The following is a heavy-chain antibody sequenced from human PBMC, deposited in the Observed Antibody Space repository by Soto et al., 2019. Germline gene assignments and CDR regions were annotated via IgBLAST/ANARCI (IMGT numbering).Heavy chain of an antibody. CDR2: ISGSGGST. D-gene: IGHD1-1*01. J-gene: IGHJ4*02. V-gene: IGHV3-23*01. Sequence: GGSLRLSCAASGFTFSSYGMSWVRQAPGKGLEWVSDISGSGGSTYYADSAKGRFTISRDNSKNTLFLQMNTLRAEDTALYYCAKHNWNDGIGWFDYWGQGTLVTVSS. CDR1: GFTFSSYG. CDR3: AKHNWNDGIGWFDY.